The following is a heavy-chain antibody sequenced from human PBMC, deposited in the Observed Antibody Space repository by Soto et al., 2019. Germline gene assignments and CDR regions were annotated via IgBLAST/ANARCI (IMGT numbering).Heavy chain of an antibody. Sequence: SETLSLTCTVSGGSVSSGSYYWSWIRQPPGKGLEWVGHIDNSGSTKYNPSLKSRVTISADTSKNNFSLKLSSVTAADTAVFYCARADIVNTGFFDYWGQGTLVTVSS. J-gene: IGHJ4*02. CDR1: GGSVSSGSYY. CDR2: IDNSGST. CDR3: ARADIVNTGFFDY. D-gene: IGHD5-12*01. V-gene: IGHV4-61*01.